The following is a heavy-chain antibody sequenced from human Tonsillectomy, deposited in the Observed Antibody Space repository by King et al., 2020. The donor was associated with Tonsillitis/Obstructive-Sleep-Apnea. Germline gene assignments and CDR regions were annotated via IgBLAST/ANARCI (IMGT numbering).Heavy chain of an antibody. CDR1: GYIFASYW. Sequence: QLVQSGAEVKEPGESLRISCKGSGYIFASYWINWGRQMPGKGLEWMGKIDPSDSYANYSPSFQGHVTFSVDKSISTAHLQWSSLRASDNAMYYCARGGIGYDFAFDIWGQGTMVTVSS. J-gene: IGHJ3*02. CDR2: IDPSDSYA. D-gene: IGHD5-12*01. V-gene: IGHV5-10-1*01. CDR3: ARGGIGYDFAFDI.